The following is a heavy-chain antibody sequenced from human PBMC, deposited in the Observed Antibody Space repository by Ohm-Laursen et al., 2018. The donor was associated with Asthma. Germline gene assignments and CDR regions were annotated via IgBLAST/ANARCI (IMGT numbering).Heavy chain of an antibody. CDR2: IFPDGRHT. CDR3: ARGNLEGLQ. D-gene: IGHD5-24*01. CDR1: GFTFSDYF. V-gene: IGHV3-74*01. J-gene: IGHJ4*02. Sequence: SLRLSCTASGFTFSDYFMHWVRQRPGGGLDWISHIFPDGRHTNYADSVKGRFTISRDDAKNTLYLQMNSLRADDSAVYYCARGNLEGLQWCQGTLVTVSS.